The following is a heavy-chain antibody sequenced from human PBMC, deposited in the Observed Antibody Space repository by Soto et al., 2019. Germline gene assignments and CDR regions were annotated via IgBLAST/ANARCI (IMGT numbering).Heavy chain of an antibody. V-gene: IGHV1-69*12. CDR3: ARADYGGNLPGYYYGMDV. CDR2: IIPIFGTA. D-gene: IGHD4-17*01. CDR1: GGTFSSYA. Sequence: QVQLVQSGAEVKKPGSSVKVSCKASGGTFSSYAISWVRQAPGQGLEWMGGIIPIFGTANYAQKFQGRVTITADECTSTADMELSSLRSEDTAVYYCARADYGGNLPGYYYGMDVWGQGTTVTVSS. J-gene: IGHJ6*02.